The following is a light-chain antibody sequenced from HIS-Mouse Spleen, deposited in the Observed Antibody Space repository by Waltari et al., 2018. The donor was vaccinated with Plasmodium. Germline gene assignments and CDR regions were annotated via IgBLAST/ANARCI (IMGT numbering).Light chain of an antibody. CDR3: QSADSSGTYWV. CDR1: ALPKQY. V-gene: IGLV3-25*03. J-gene: IGLJ3*02. Sequence: SYELTQPPSVSVSPGQTARITCSGDALPKQYAYWYQQKPGQAPVLGIYKDSERPSGIPDRFSGSSSGTTVTLTISGVQAEDEADYYCQSADSSGTYWVFGGGTKLTVL. CDR2: KDS.